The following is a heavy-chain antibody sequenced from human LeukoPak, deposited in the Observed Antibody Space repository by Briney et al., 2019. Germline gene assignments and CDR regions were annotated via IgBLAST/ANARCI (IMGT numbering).Heavy chain of an antibody. D-gene: IGHD5-18*01. CDR2: IYPGDSDT. CDR1: GYSFTSYW. J-gene: IGHJ3*02. Sequence: GESLKISCKGSGYSFTSYWIGWVRQMPGKGLEWMGIIYPGDSDTRYSPSFQGQVTISADKSISTAYLQWSSLKASDTAMYYCARIRWIPGYSYGYWTNAFDIWGQGTMVTVSS. CDR3: ARIRWIPGYSYGYWTNAFDI. V-gene: IGHV5-51*01.